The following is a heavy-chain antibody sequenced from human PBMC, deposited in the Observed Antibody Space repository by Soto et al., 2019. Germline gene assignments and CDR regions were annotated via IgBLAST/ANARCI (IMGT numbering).Heavy chain of an antibody. J-gene: IGHJ6*02. V-gene: IGHV1-69*13. D-gene: IGHD6-6*01. CDR3: ARDRYSSSPGYYYGMDV. CDR1: GGTFSSYA. Sequence: GASVNVSCKASGGTFSSYAISWVRQAPGQGLEWMGGIIPIFGTANYAQKFQGRVTITADESTSTAYMELSSLRSEDTAVYYCARDRYSSSPGYYYGMDVWGQGTTVTVSS. CDR2: IIPIFGTA.